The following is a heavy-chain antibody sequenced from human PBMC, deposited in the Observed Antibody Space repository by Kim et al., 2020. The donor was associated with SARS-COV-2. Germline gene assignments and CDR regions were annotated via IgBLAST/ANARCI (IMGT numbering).Heavy chain of an antibody. CDR2: FSAYTGRT. D-gene: IGHD6-6*01. J-gene: IGHJ1*01. CDR1: QDILNGYG. CDR3: ATEGLPHQVAARPGRH. V-gene: IGHV1-18*01. Sequence: ASVKVSCTASQDILNGYGVSWVRQAPGQGLEWLGWFSAYTGRTYSSQSLQGRLTLTTDTSTSTAYMELRSLRSDDTAVYFCATEGLPHQVAARPGRHWGQ.